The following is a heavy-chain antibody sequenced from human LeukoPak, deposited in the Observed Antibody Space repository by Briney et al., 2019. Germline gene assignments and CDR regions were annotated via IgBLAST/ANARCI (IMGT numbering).Heavy chain of an antibody. D-gene: IGHD2-2*02. CDR3: ARYCSSTSCYNRAFDY. V-gene: IGHV4-34*01. J-gene: IGHJ4*02. Sequence: SETLSLTCAVYGGSFSGYYWSWIRQPPGKGLEWIGEINHSGSTNYNPSLKSRVTISVDTSKNQFSLKLSSVTAADTAVYYCARYCSSTSCYNRAFDYWGQGTLVTVSS. CDR1: GGSFSGYY. CDR2: INHSGST.